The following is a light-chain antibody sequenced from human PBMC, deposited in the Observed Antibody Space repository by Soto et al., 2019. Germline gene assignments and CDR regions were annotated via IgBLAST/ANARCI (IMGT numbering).Light chain of an antibody. CDR2: EVT. Sequence: QSVLTQPPSASGSPGQSVTISCTGTSSDVGRYNYVSWYQHHPGKAPKLMIYEVTKRPSGVPDRFSGSKSGNTASLTVSGLQADDEAEYFCCSHAGINKFWVFGGGTKVTVL. V-gene: IGLV2-8*01. CDR3: CSHAGINKFWV. CDR1: SSDVGRYNY. J-gene: IGLJ3*02.